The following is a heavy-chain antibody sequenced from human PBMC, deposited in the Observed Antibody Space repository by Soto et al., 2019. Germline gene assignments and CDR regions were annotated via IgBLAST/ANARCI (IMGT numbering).Heavy chain of an antibody. Sequence: QVQLQQWGAGLLKPSETLSLTCAVYGGFVSSGSYYWSWIRQPPGKGLEWIGEMSYSGGTHFYPSLKSRVTISVDTSKNQFSLKMSSVTAADTALYYCARVERGTATTVVDAFDIWGPGTMVTVSS. J-gene: IGHJ3*02. CDR1: GGFVSSGSYY. D-gene: IGHD1-1*01. CDR3: ARVERGTATTVVDAFDI. V-gene: IGHV4-34*01. CDR2: MSYSGGT.